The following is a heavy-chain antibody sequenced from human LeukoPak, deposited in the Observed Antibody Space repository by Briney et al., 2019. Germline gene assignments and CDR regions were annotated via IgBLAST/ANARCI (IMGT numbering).Heavy chain of an antibody. Sequence: XSXIRQAPXKGLEWVSYISSSGSTIYYADSVKGRFTISRDNSKNTLYLQMNSLRAEDTAVYYCAKYNYFDYWGQGTLVTVSS. CDR3: AKYNYFDY. CDR2: ISSSGSTI. J-gene: IGHJ4*02. V-gene: IGHV3-11*01. D-gene: IGHD2/OR15-2a*01.